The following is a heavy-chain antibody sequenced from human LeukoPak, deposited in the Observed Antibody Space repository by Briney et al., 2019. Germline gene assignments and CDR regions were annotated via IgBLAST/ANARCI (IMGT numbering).Heavy chain of an antibody. V-gene: IGHV3-30*09. D-gene: IGHD5-24*01. CDR1: GFTFNNYA. J-gene: IGHJ4*02. Sequence: GGSLRLSCAASGFTFNNYAIYWVRKAPGKGLEWVSVISTDGNYKYYADSVKGRFAVSRDNSKNMLYLKMNSLGADDTAVYYCARRPVAAIKGYFDSWGQGALVTVSS. CDR2: ISTDGNYK. CDR3: ARRPVAAIKGYFDS.